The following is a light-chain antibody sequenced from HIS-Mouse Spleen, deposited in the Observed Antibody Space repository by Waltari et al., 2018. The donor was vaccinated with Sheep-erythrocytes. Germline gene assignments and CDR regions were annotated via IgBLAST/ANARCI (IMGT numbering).Light chain of an antibody. CDR1: QGISRY. J-gene: IGKJ2*01. CDR2: AAS. CDR3: QQHNSYPHT. V-gene: IGKV1-9*01. Sequence: DIQLTQSPSFLSASVGDRVTITCRASQGISRYLAWYQHKPGKAPKLLIYAASTLQSGVPSRFSGSGSGTEFTLTISSLQPEDFATYYCQQHNSYPHTFGQGTKLEIK.